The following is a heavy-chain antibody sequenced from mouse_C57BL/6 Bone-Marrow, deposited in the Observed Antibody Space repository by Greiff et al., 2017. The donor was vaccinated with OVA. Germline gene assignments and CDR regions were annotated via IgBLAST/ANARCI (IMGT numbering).Heavy chain of an antibody. V-gene: IGHV5-6*01. Sequence: EVQLVESGGDLVKPGGSLKLSCAASGFTFSSYGMSWVRQTPDKRLEWVATISSGGSYTYYPDSVKGRFTISRDNAKNTLYLQMSSLKSEDTAMYYCARRGDYVWFACWGPGTLVTVAA. CDR2: ISSGGSYT. J-gene: IGHJ3*01. CDR1: GFTFSSYG. D-gene: IGHD2-4*01. CDR3: ARRGDYVWFAC.